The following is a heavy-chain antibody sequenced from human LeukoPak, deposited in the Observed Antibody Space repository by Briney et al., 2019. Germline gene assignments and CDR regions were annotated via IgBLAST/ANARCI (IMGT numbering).Heavy chain of an antibody. D-gene: IGHD3-10*01. CDR2: IYYSGST. Sequence: SETLSLTCAVYGGSFSGYYWSWIRQPPGKGLEWIGYIYYSGSTNYNPSLKSRVTISVDTSKNQFSLKLSSVTAADTAVYYCAREKKHYGSGSLFDYWGQGTLVTVSS. V-gene: IGHV4-59*01. J-gene: IGHJ4*02. CDR3: AREKKHYGSGSLFDY. CDR1: GGSFSGYY.